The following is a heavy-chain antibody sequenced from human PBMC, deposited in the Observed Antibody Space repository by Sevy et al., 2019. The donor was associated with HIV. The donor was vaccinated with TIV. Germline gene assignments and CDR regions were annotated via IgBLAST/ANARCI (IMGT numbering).Heavy chain of an antibody. D-gene: IGHD1-7*01. J-gene: IGHJ4*02. V-gene: IGHV3-7*01. CDR2: IKQDAGQK. CDR3: ARDDGNYYFDY. CDR1: GFTFSKYW. Sequence: GGSLRLSCAASGFTFSKYWMGWVRQAPGKGLEWVANIKQDAGQKYYVDSVKGRFTISRDNAKNSLYLQRNSLRAEDTAVYFCARDDGNYYFDYWGQGVLVTGSS.